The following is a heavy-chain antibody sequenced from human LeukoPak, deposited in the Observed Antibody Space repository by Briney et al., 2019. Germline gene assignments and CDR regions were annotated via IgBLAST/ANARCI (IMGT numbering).Heavy chain of an antibody. J-gene: IGHJ6*02. CDR1: GFTFSSYG. CDR3: AKWTASTGDPRNYGMDV. D-gene: IGHD7-27*01. Sequence: PGGSLRLSCAASGFTFSSYGMHWVRQAPGKGLEWVAVISYDGSNKYYADSVKGRFTISRDNSKNTLYLQMNSLRAEDTAVYYCAKWTASTGDPRNYGMDVWGQGTTVTVSS. CDR2: ISYDGSNK. V-gene: IGHV3-30*18.